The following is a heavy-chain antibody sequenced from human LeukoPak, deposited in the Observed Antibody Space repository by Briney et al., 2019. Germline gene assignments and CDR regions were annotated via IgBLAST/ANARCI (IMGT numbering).Heavy chain of an antibody. CDR3: ARERTSGWDAFDF. Sequence: GGSLRLSCAASGFTFSSFWMHWVRQAPGKGLVWVSRINSVGSSTSYADSVKGRFTISRDNPKNTLYLQMNSLRAEDTAVYYCARERTSGWDAFDFWGQGTLVTVSS. V-gene: IGHV3-74*01. D-gene: IGHD6-19*01. CDR2: INSVGSST. CDR1: GFTFSSFW. J-gene: IGHJ4*02.